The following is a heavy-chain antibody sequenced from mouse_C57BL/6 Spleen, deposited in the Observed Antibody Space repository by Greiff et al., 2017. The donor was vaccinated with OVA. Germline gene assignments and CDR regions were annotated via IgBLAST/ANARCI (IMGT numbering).Heavy chain of an antibody. D-gene: IGHD2-3*01. J-gene: IGHJ4*01. CDR3: ARSGGYYESYYAMDY. CDR2: IHPNSGST. CDR1: GYTFTSYW. V-gene: IGHV1-64*01. Sequence: VQLQQLGAELVKSGASVKLSCKASGYTFTSYWMHWVKQRPGPGLEWIGMIHPNSGSTNYNEKSKSKATLTVDKSSSTAYMQLSSLTSEDSAVYYCARSGGYYESYYAMDYWGQGTSVTVSS.